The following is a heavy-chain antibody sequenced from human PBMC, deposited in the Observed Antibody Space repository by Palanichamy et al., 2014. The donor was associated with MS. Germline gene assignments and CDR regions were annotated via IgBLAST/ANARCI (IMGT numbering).Heavy chain of an antibody. CDR3: ARSGTTMVNFPGS. Sequence: EVQLVESGGGLVKPGGSLRLSCAASGFTFSSYSMNWVRQAPGKGLEWVSSISSSSTYIYYSDSVKGRFTISRDNAKNSVYLQMNSLRAEDTAVYYCARSGTTMVNFPGSWGQGTLVTVSS. CDR1: GFTFSSYS. J-gene: IGHJ5*02. D-gene: IGHD5-18*01. CDR2: ISSSSTYI. V-gene: IGHV3-21*01.